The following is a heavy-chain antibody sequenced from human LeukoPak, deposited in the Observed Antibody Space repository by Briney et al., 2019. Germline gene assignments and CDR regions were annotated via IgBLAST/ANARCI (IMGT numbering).Heavy chain of an antibody. CDR3: AKMRGRDGYMFYFDY. CDR2: ISGSGSST. CDR1: GFTFSSFA. V-gene: IGHV3-23*01. J-gene: IGHJ4*02. D-gene: IGHD5-24*01. Sequence: GGSLRLSCAASGFTFSSFAMSWVRQAPGKGLEWVSAISGSGSSTNYAESVEGRFTISRDNSKSTQYLQLNSLRAEDTAVYYCAKMRGRDGYMFYFDYGDQGTLVTASS.